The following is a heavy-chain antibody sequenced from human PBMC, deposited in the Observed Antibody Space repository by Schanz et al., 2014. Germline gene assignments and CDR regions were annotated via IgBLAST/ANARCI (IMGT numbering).Heavy chain of an antibody. J-gene: IGHJ4*02. V-gene: IGHV3-21*01. D-gene: IGHD2-15*01. CDR2: LSFDSRHI. Sequence: VQLVESGGGLVKPGGSLRLSCTASGFSFDSYNMNWVRQSPGKGLEWVAFLSFDSRHIYYADSVKGRFTISRDNAKKSLDLHMNSLTAEDTAVYYCATENWWTVEKWGQGTLVTVSS. CDR1: GFSFDSYN. CDR3: ATENWWTVEK.